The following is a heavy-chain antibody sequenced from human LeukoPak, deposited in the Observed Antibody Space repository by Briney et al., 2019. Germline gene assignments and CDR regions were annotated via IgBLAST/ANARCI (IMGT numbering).Heavy chain of an antibody. CDR1: GFTFSSYG. Sequence: PGGSLRLSCAASGFTFSSYGMNWVRQAPGKGLEWVSYISSSGSTIYYADSVKGRFTISRDNAKNSLYLQMNSLRAEDTAVYYCARAEWYSGSYYGYWGQGTLVTVSS. CDR3: ARAEWYSGSYYGY. J-gene: IGHJ4*02. CDR2: ISSSGSTI. D-gene: IGHD1-26*01. V-gene: IGHV3-48*03.